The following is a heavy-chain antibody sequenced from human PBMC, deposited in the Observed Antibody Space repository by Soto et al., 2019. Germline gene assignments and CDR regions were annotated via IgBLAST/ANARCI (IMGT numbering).Heavy chain of an antibody. J-gene: IGHJ4*02. CDR2: IYYSGST. CDR3: AREGRNPVRAV. CDR1: GGSISSGGYY. V-gene: IGHV4-31*03. D-gene: IGHD1-1*01. Sequence: PSETLSLTCTVSGGSISSGGYYWSWIRQHPGKGLEWIGYIYYSGSTYYNPSLKSRVTISVDTSKNQFSLKLSSVTAADTAVYYCAREGRNPVRAVWGQGTLVTVSS.